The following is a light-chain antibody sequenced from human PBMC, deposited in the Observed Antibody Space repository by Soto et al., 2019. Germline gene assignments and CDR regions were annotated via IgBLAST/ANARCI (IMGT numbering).Light chain of an antibody. CDR2: WAS. V-gene: IGKV4-1*01. Sequence: DIVMTQSPDSLAVSLGERATINCKSSQNILYSSNNKNYLALYRQKPGQPPKLLIYWASVRESGVPDRISGSGSGTDFTLTISSLQAEDVAVYYCQQYYSTPPYTFGQGTKLEIK. J-gene: IGKJ2*01. CDR1: QNILYSSNNKNY. CDR3: QQYYSTPPYT.